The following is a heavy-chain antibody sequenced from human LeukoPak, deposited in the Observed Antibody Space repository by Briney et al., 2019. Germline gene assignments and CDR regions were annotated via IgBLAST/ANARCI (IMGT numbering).Heavy chain of an antibody. CDR3: ARDNWNYGAFDI. J-gene: IGHJ3*02. D-gene: IGHD1-7*01. CDR1: GGSTSSGSYY. V-gene: IGHV4-61*02. Sequence: SETLSLTCTVPGGSTSSGSYYWSWIRQPAGKGLEWIGRIYTSGSTNYNPSLKSRVTISVDTSKNQFSLKLSSVTAADTAVYYCARDNWNYGAFDIWGQGTMVTVSS. CDR2: IYTSGST.